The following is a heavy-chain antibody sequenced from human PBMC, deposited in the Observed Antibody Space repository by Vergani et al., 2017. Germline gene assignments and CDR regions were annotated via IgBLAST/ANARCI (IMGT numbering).Heavy chain of an antibody. CDR3: ARLGRYCSSTSCPPHMDV. D-gene: IGHD2-2*01. Sequence: EVQLVQSGAEVKKPGESLKISCKGSGYSFTSYWIGWVRQMPGKGLEWMGIIYPGDSDTRYSPSFQGQVTISADKSISTAYLQWISLKASDTAMYYCARLGRYCSSTSCPPHMDVWGQGTTVTVSS. V-gene: IGHV5-51*03. J-gene: IGHJ6*02. CDR2: IYPGDSDT. CDR1: GYSFTSYW.